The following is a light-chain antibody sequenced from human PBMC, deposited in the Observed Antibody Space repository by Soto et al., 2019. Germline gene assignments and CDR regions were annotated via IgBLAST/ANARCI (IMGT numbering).Light chain of an antibody. Sequence: DIQVTQSPSSLSASVGDRVTITCRASQGIRNDLGWYQQQPGKAPKPLIYGASSLQSGVPSRFRGRASGTEFPLTISILQTEDSATYYCLQHKSYPWTFGHGTKVEIK. J-gene: IGKJ1*01. V-gene: IGKV1-17*01. CDR2: GAS. CDR1: QGIRND. CDR3: LQHKSYPWT.